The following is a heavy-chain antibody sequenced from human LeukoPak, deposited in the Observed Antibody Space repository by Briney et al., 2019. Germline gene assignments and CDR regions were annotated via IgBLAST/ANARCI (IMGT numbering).Heavy chain of an antibody. D-gene: IGHD1-26*01. CDR1: GFTFSSYS. Sequence: GGSLRLSCAASGFTFSSYSMNWVRQAPGKGLEWVSSMSSSSSYIYYADSVKGRFTISRDNAKNSLYLQMNSLRAEDTAVYYCAREALVGATREAAFDIWGQGTMVTVSS. CDR2: MSSSSSYI. J-gene: IGHJ3*02. CDR3: AREALVGATREAAFDI. V-gene: IGHV3-21*01.